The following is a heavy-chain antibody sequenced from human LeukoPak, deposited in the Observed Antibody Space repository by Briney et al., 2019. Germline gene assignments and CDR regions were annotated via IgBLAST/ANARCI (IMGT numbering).Heavy chain of an antibody. CDR2: VYYSGST. Sequence: SETLSLTCTVSGGSIRSDFWSWIRQPPGKGLEWIGYVYYSGSTNYNPSLKSRVTISVDTSKNQFSLKLSSVTAADTAVYYCARGYYYYYMDVWGKGTTVTVSS. CDR1: GGSIRSDF. CDR3: ARGYYYYYMDV. J-gene: IGHJ6*03. V-gene: IGHV4-59*01.